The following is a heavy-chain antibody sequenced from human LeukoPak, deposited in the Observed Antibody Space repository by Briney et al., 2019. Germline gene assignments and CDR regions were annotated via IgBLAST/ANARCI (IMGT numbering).Heavy chain of an antibody. J-gene: IGHJ3*02. Sequence: ASVKVSCKASGDTFSSYAISWVRQAPGQGLEWMGGIIPIFGTVNYAQKFQGRVTITADESTSTAYMELSSLRSEDTDVYYCARDTQCGYSNVGGSFDIWGQGTMVTVSS. CDR3: ARDTQCGYSNVGGSFDI. CDR2: IIPIFGTV. V-gene: IGHV1-69*13. D-gene: IGHD5-12*01. CDR1: GDTFSSYA.